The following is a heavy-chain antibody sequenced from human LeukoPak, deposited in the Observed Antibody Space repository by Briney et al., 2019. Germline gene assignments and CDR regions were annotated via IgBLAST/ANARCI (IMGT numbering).Heavy chain of an antibody. D-gene: IGHD3-10*01. V-gene: IGHV4-59*12. CDR2: IYYSGST. CDR1: GGSISRYY. Sequence: SETLSLTCTVSGGSISRYYWSWIRQPPGKGLEWIGYIYYSGSTNYNPSLKSRVTISVDTSKNQFSLKLSSVTAAVTAVYYCARFTVRGVNDYWGQGTLVTVSS. J-gene: IGHJ4*02. CDR3: ARFTVRGVNDY.